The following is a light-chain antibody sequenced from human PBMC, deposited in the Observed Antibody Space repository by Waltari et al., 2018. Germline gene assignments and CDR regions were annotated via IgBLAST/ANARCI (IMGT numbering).Light chain of an antibody. J-gene: IGKJ2*01. CDR3: QQRSSWPYT. Sequence: EIVLTQSPATLTLSPGDTATLSCRASQTVRTFLAWYQQKPGQAPRLLIVDASSRATGISPKFRGSGSGTDFTLTVNNLEPEDFAVYYCQQRSSWPYTFGQGTRVDFK. CDR1: QTVRTF. CDR2: DAS. V-gene: IGKV3-11*01.